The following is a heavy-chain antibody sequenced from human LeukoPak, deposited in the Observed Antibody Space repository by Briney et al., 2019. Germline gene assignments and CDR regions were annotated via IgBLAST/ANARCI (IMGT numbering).Heavy chain of an antibody. D-gene: IGHD4-11*01. Sequence: GGSLRLSCAAPGFTFSSYAMHWVRQAPGKGLEWVAVISYDGSNKYYADSVKGRFTISRDNSKNTLYLQMNSLRAEDTAVYYCASNYVHYYYYYGMDVWGQGTTVTVSS. J-gene: IGHJ6*02. CDR3: ASNYVHYYYYYGMDV. CDR2: ISYDGSNK. V-gene: IGHV3-30-3*01. CDR1: GFTFSSYA.